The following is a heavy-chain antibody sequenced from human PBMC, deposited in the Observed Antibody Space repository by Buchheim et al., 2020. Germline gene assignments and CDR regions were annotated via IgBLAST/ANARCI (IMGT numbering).Heavy chain of an antibody. CDR3: GKGGWLDW. J-gene: IGHJ4*02. V-gene: IGHV3-23*01. Sequence: EVQLLESGGGLVQPGGSLRLSCAASGFTFDTFVMSWVRQPPGKGLEWVSVISASGDNTYYADSVKGRFTISRDNSKNTVNLQMDSLRAEDTALYYCGKGGWLDWWGQGTL. CDR2: ISASGDNT. D-gene: IGHD5-12*01. CDR1: GFTFDTFV.